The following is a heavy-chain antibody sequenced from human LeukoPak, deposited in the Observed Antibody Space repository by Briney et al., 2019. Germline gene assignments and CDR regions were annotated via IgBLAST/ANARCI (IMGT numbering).Heavy chain of an antibody. J-gene: IGHJ3*02. CDR2: IYSGGST. V-gene: IGHV3-53*04. Sequence: GGSLRLSCAASGFTVSSNYMSGVRQAPGKGLEWVSVIYSGGSTYYADSVKGRFTISRHNSKNTLYLQMNSLRAEDTAVYYCARESLYDSGGYNYYAFDIWGRGQMVTVSS. CDR3: ARESLYDSGGYNYYAFDI. D-gene: IGHD3-22*01. CDR1: GFTVSSNY.